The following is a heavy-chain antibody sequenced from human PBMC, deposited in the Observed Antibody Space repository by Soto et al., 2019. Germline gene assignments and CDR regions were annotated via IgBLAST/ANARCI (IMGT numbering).Heavy chain of an antibody. Sequence: GESLKISCKGSGYSFTSYWISWVRQMPGKGLEWMGRIDPSDSYTNYSPSFQGHVTISADKSISTAYLQWSSLKASDTAMYYCARHDKSVAGSPTDAFDIWGQGTMVTVS. D-gene: IGHD6-19*01. V-gene: IGHV5-10-1*01. CDR2: IDPSDSYT. CDR3: ARHDKSVAGSPTDAFDI. J-gene: IGHJ3*02. CDR1: GYSFTSYW.